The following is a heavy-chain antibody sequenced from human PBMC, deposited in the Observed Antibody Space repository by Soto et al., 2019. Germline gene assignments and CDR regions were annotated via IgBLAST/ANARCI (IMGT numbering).Heavy chain of an antibody. CDR1: GYSFTGYY. J-gene: IGHJ4*02. Sequence: HEHLVQSGAEVKRPGASLKVSCKASGYSFTGYYFHWVRQAPGQGLAWMGWINPDSGATNYAQNFQGRVTLTSDTSISTASTDLTSLTSDDTAVYYCARGDYGTGGYPFPYFDYWGQGTLVIVSS. CDR3: ARGDYGTGGYPFPYFDY. V-gene: IGHV1-2*02. CDR2: INPDSGAT. D-gene: IGHD2-8*02.